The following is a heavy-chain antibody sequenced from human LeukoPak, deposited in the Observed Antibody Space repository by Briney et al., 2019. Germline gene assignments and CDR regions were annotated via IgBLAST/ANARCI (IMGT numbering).Heavy chain of an antibody. J-gene: IGHJ4*02. D-gene: IGHD3-10*01. CDR2: IYHSGST. Sequence: SETLSLTFAVSGGSISSSNWWSWVRQPPGKGLEWIGEIYHSGSTNYNTSLKSRVTISVDKSKNQFYLKLSSVTAADTAVYYCARDRPCGSGSCWGQGTLVTVSS. V-gene: IGHV4-4*02. CDR1: GGSISSSNW. CDR3: ARDRPCGSGSC.